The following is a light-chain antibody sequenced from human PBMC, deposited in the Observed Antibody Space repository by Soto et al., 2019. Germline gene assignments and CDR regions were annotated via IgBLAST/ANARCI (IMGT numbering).Light chain of an antibody. V-gene: IGKV2-24*01. Sequence: DIVMTQTPLSSPVTLGQPASISCRSSESLVHSDGNTYLSWLHQRPGQPPRLLIYKISKRLPGVPERISGAGTEFTLKISRVEAEDVGIYYCMQATQFSWTFGQGTKVDIK. J-gene: IGKJ1*01. CDR2: KIS. CDR1: ESLVHSDGNTY. CDR3: MQATQFSWT.